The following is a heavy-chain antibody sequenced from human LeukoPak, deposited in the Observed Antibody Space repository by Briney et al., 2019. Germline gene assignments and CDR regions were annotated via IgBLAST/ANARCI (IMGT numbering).Heavy chain of an antibody. CDR1: GGSFSGYY. Sequence: PSETLSLTCAVYGGSFSGYYWSWIRQPPGKGLEWIGEINHSGSTNYNPSLKSRVTISVDTSKNQFSLKLSSVTAADTAVYYCASHFRRDGYIKYWGQGTLVTVSS. CDR3: ASHFRRDGYIKY. V-gene: IGHV4-34*01. J-gene: IGHJ4*02. CDR2: INHSGST. D-gene: IGHD5-24*01.